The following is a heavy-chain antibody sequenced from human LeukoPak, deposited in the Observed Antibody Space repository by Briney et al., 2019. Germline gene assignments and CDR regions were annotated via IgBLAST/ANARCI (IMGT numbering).Heavy chain of an antibody. D-gene: IGHD3-22*01. CDR2: MWFDGTTE. CDR3: ARDMHSSSWTPPNAFDI. J-gene: IGHJ3*02. Sequence: GGSLRLSCAASGFTFSSYWMSWVRQVPGKGLEWVAIMWFDGTTEYSAGSVKGRFTISRDNSRTVYLQMNSLRAEDTAVYYCARDMHSSSWTPPNAFDIWGQGTMVTVSS. V-gene: IGHV3-33*08. CDR1: GFTFSSYW.